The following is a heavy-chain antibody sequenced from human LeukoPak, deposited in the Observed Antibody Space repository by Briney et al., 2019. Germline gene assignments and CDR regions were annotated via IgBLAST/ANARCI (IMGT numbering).Heavy chain of an antibody. CDR1: GGSISSSSFY. CDR2: IYYSGST. J-gene: IGHJ4*02. CDR3: ARHGRYNRYNYGVPVDY. Sequence: SETLSLTCTVSGGSISSSSFYWGWIRQPPGKGLEWIGSIYYSGSTYYNPSLKSRVTISVDTSKNQFSLKLSSVTAADTAVYYCARHGRYNRYNYGVPVDYWGQGTLVTVSS. D-gene: IGHD1-20*01. V-gene: IGHV4-39*01.